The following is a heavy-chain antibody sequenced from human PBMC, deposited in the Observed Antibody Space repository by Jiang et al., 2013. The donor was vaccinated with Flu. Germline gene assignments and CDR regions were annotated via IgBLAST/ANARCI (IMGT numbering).Heavy chain of an antibody. V-gene: IGHV1-18*04. J-gene: IGHJ4*02. Sequence: SGAEVKKPGASVKVSCQASGYYFFNYGISWVRQAPGQGLEWMGWISAYNGHTNYAQKFQGRVTMTTDTSTSTAYMELRSLRSDDTAVYYCARYTEVVTAIPEGGAGGLGYWGQGTLVTVSS. CDR3: ARYTEVVTAIPEGGAGGLGY. CDR1: GYYFFNYG. CDR2: ISAYNGHT. D-gene: IGHD2-21*02.